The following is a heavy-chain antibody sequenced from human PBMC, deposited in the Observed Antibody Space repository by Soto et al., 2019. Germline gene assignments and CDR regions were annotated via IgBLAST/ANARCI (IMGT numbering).Heavy chain of an antibody. D-gene: IGHD6-19*01. CDR2: IKQDGTEK. V-gene: IGHV3-7*02. J-gene: IGHJ4*01. Sequence: EVQLVESGGGLVQPGGSLRLSCAASGFTFSSYWTNWVRQAPGKGLEWVANIKQDGTEKHYVDSVKDRFTISRDNAKSSLHLQLNSLRADDTAVYYCAGGTGWFIVDWGHGTLVTVSS. CDR1: GFTFSSYW. CDR3: AGGTGWFIVD.